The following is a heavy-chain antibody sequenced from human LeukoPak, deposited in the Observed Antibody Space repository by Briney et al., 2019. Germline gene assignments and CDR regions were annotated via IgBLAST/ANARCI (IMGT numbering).Heavy chain of an antibody. CDR1: GGSISSGSYY. Sequence: SETLSLTCTVSGGSISSGSYYWTWIRQPAGKGLEWIGRVYSSGSTSSNPSLKSRVTISLDTSKNQLSLKLYSVTAADTAIYYCARYQTGTMFAVWGQGTLVTISS. V-gene: IGHV4-61*02. CDR2: VYSSGST. J-gene: IGHJ4*02. CDR3: ARYQTGTMFAV. D-gene: IGHD1/OR15-1a*01.